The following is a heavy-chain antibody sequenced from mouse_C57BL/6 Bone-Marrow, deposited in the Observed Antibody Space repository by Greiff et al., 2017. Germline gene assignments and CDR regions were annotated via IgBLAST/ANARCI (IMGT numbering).Heavy chain of an antibody. V-gene: IGHV1-74*01. J-gene: IGHJ4*01. Sequence: QVQLQQPGAELVKPGASVKVSCKASGYTFTSYWMHWVKQRPGQGLEWIGRIHPSDSVPTSNQKFKGKATLTVDKSSSTAYMQLSSLTSEDSAVYYCGIRRIGVITTVVRYAMDYWGQGTSVTVSS. CDR1: GYTFTSYW. CDR2: IHPSDSVP. D-gene: IGHD1-1*01. CDR3: GIRRIGVITTVVRYAMDY.